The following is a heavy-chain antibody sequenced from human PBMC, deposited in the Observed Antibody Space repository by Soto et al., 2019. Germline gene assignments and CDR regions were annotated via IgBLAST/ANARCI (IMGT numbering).Heavy chain of an antibody. V-gene: IGHV2-5*01. J-gene: IGHJ3*02. CDR3: ARRLGSKTSIVVVPHDAFEI. Sequence: QITLKESGPTLVKPTQTLKLTCTFSGFSLSTSGVGVGWIRQPPGKVLEWLALIYWNDDKRYSPSLKSRLTITKDTSNDQVVHTMTNMDPEDTATYYCARRLGSKTSIVVVPHDAFEIWGQGTMVTVSA. D-gene: IGHD2-21*01. CDR2: IYWNDDK. CDR1: GFSLSTSGVG.